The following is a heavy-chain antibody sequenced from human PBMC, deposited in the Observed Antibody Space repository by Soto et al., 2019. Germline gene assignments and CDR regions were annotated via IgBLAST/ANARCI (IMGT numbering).Heavy chain of an antibody. CDR1: GGTFSRHS. V-gene: IGHV1-69*01. J-gene: IGHJ4*02. CDR2: IIPIFDAT. Sequence: QVQMVQSGAEVKKPGSSARVSCKVSGGTFSRHSISWVRQAPGQGLEWMGGIIPIFDATQYAQKFQGRLTLTANESTTTFHMDLSGLRPEDTAIYYCARDLTSVRGSRGQGTLVTVS. CDR3: ARDLTSVRGS. D-gene: IGHD3-10*02.